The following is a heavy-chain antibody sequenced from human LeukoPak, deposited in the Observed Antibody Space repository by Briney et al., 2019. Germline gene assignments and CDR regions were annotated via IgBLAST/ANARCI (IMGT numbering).Heavy chain of an antibody. Sequence: PGGSLRLSRAASGFTFSTYWMSWVRQAPGKGLEWVANIKQDGSEKYYVDSVKGRFSISRDNAKNSLYLQMNSLTAEDTAVYYCGRGGSTGSWFNYWGQGTLVTVSS. J-gene: IGHJ4*02. CDR2: IKQDGSEK. CDR3: GRGGSTGSWFNY. V-gene: IGHV3-7*01. D-gene: IGHD6-13*01. CDR1: GFTFSTYW.